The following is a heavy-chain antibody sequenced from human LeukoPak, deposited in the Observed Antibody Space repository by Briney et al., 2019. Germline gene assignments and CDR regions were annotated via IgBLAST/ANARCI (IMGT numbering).Heavy chain of an antibody. CDR3: AKDPNGDYIGAFDM. CDR2: ISGSGDRT. CDR1: GLTFDDYA. J-gene: IGHJ3*02. Sequence: PGGSLRLSCAASGLTFDDYAMTWVRQAPGKGLEWVSTISGSGDRTLYADSVKGRFTISRDNFKNTLYLQMNSLRAEDTALYHCAKDPNGDYIGAFDMWGQGTMVTVSS. D-gene: IGHD4-17*01. V-gene: IGHV3-23*01.